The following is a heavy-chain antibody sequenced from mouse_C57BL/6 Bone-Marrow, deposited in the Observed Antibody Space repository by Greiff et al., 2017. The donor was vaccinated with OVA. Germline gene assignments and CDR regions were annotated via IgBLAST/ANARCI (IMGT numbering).Heavy chain of an antibody. D-gene: IGHD2-3*01. V-gene: IGHV8-8*01. J-gene: IGHJ2*01. CDR1: GFSLSTFGLG. CDR3: ARPTYDDIDY. Sequence: QVTLKVSGPGILQPSQTLSLTCSFSGFSLSTFGLGVGWIRQPSGKGLEWLAHIWRDDDKYYNPALKNRLTISKYTSKNQVFLKIANVDTADAATYYCARPTYDDIDYWGQGTTLTVSS. CDR2: IWRDDDK.